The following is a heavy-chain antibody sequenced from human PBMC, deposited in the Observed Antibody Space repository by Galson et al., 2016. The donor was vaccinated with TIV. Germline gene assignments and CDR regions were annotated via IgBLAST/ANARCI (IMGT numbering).Heavy chain of an antibody. Sequence: SGAEVKKPGESLKISCKGSGYSFPNYWIGWVRQAPGRGLEWVAVISYDGTNKYYADSVKGRLSISRDNSRNTLYLQMSSLRREDTAVYYCATSIVGENIYHYGMDVWGQGTTVTVSS. CDR3: ATSIVGENIYHYGMDV. CDR2: ISYDGTNK. J-gene: IGHJ6*02. D-gene: IGHD1-26*01. CDR1: GYSFPNYW. V-gene: IGHV3-30*19.